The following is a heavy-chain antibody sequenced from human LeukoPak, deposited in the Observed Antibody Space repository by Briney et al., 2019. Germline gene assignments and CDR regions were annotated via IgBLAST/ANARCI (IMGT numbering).Heavy chain of an antibody. J-gene: IGHJ6*04. CDR1: GGSFIGSF. V-gene: IGHV4-34*01. D-gene: IGHD6-13*01. Sequence: PSETLSLTCADYGGSFIGSFWSWIRQPPGKGLEWIGELNHSGSTTYNPPTKSRVTISFETTMNQFPLKLSSVTAADTAVYYCARGGLRARGSSWYYYYYGMYVWGKGTTVTVSS. CDR2: LNHSGST. CDR3: ARGGLRARGSSWYYYYYGMYV.